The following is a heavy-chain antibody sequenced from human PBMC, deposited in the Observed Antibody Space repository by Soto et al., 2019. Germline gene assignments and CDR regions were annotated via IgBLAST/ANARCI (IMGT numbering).Heavy chain of an antibody. CDR3: ATVATGSYNWFDP. Sequence: PGGSLRLSCAASGFSFSNYWMHWVRQAPGKGLVWVSRNSDGTRTTYADSVKGRFTISRDNAKNTLYLQMNSLRAEDSAVYYCATVATGSYNWFDPWGQGTRVTVSS. CDR2: NSDGTRT. CDR1: GFSFSNYW. J-gene: IGHJ5*02. V-gene: IGHV3-74*01. D-gene: IGHD1-26*01.